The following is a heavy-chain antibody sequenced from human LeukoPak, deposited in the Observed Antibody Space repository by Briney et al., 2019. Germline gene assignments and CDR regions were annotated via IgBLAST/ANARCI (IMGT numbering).Heavy chain of an antibody. CDR1: GFTISSYR. D-gene: IGHD2-21*02. Sequence: GGSLRLYCVVSGFTISSYRMAWVRQAPGKGLEWVANINQDGSAKHYVDSVKGRFTISRDNAKNSLYLQMNSLRAEDTAMYYCATYCGGDCYSPHDTFDNWGQGTMVTVSS. V-gene: IGHV3-7*03. J-gene: IGHJ3*02. CDR2: INQDGSAK. CDR3: ATYCGGDCYSPHDTFDN.